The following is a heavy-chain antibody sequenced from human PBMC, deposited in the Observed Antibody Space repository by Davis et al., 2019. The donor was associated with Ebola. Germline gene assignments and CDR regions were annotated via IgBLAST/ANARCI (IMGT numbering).Heavy chain of an antibody. CDR2: INPSGGST. Sequence: ASVKVSCKASGYTFTSYYMHWVRQAPGQGLEWMGIINPSGGSTSYAQKFQGRVTMTRDTSISTAYMELSRLRSDDTVVYYCARERLGLYYYGMDVWGQGTTVTVSS. CDR3: ARERLGLYYYGMDV. CDR1: GYTFTSYY. D-gene: IGHD3/OR15-3a*01. V-gene: IGHV1-46*01. J-gene: IGHJ6*02.